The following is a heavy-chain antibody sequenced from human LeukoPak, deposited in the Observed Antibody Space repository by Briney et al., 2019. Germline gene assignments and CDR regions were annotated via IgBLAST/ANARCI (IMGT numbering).Heavy chain of an antibody. D-gene: IGHD2-15*01. CDR2: ITSSSSYI. Sequence: GGSLRLSCAASGFTFSSYSMNWVRQAPGKGLEWVSSITSSSSYIYYADSVKGRFTISRDNAKNSLYLQMNSLRAEDTAVYYCARLGGGSARHFDYWGQGTLVTVSS. CDR3: ARLGGGSARHFDY. V-gene: IGHV3-21*01. CDR1: GFTFSSYS. J-gene: IGHJ4*02.